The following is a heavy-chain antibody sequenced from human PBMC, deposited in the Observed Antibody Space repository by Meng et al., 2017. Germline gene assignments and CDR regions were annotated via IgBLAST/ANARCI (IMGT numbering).Heavy chain of an antibody. V-gene: IGHV2-5*01. D-gene: IGHD2-2*01. CDR3: AHSVLFLYCSSTSCLSWFDP. CDR1: GFSLSTSGVG. Sequence: SGPTLVKPTQTLTLTCTFSGFSLSTSGVGVGWIRHPPGKALEWLALIYWNDDKRYSPSLKSRLTITKDTSKNQMVLTMTNMDPVDTATYYCAHSVLFLYCSSTSCLSWFDPWGQGTLVTVSS. J-gene: IGHJ5*02. CDR2: IYWNDDK.